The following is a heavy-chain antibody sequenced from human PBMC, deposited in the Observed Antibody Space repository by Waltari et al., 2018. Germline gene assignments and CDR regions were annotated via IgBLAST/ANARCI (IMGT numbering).Heavy chain of an antibody. J-gene: IGHJ4*02. Sequence: EVQLVESGGGLVQPGGSLRLSCAASGFTFSSYSMHWVRQAPGKGLEWVSSISSSSSYIYYADSVKGRFTISRDNAKNSLYLQMNSLRAEDTAVYYCARDEGSGSYWDYWGQGTLVTVSS. CDR3: ARDEGSGSYWDY. D-gene: IGHD1-26*01. V-gene: IGHV3-21*01. CDR1: GFTFSSYS. CDR2: ISSSSSYI.